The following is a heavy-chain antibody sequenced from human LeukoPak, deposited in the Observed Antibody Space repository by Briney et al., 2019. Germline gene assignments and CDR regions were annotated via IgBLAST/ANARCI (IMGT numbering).Heavy chain of an antibody. Sequence: GGSLRLSCAASGFTLSNSAMSWVRQAPGKGLEWVSGFSGPGKTYYADSVKGRFTISRDTSKSTLYLQINSLRAEDTAVYYCAKAWWSISSGGDSFGIWGQGTMVTVSS. CDR1: GFTLSNSA. J-gene: IGHJ3*02. V-gene: IGHV3-23*01. CDR2: FSGPGKT. D-gene: IGHD6-6*01. CDR3: AKAWWSISSGGDSFGI.